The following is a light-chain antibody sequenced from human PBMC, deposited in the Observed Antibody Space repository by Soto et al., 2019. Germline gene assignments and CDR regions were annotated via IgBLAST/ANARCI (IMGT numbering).Light chain of an antibody. CDR1: QTISSW. V-gene: IGKV1-5*03. J-gene: IGKJ1*01. CDR3: QNYNSYSEA. CDR2: KAS. Sequence: DILMTQSPSTLSGSVGDRVTITCRARQTISSWLVWYQQNPGKAPKLLIYKASTLKSWVPSRFSGSGSGTVFTLTISSLQPDDFATYYCQNYNSYSEAFGQGTQVALK.